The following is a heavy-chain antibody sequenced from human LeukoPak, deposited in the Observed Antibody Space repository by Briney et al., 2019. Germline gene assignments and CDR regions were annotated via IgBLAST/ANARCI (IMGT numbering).Heavy chain of an antibody. J-gene: IGHJ5*02. D-gene: IGHD6-13*01. CDR2: IYYTGST. CDR1: GDSISYSY. CDR3: ARRKVATSGTWWFDP. V-gene: IGHV4-59*08. Sequence: PSETLTLTCAVSGDSISYSYWSWMRQPPRKGPEWIGYIYYTGSTKNIGGNTDNPSLKSRVTMSVDTSKNQISLKLTSVTAAGTAVYYCARRKVATSGTWWFDPWGQGTLVTVSS.